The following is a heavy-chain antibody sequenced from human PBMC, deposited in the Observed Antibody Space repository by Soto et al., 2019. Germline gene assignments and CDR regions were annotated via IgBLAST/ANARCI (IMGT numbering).Heavy chain of an antibody. J-gene: IGHJ4*02. Sequence: SETLSLTCTVSGGSINTFYWSWVRQPAGKGLEWIGRIFSSGSTSFNPSLESRVAMSVDTSKNHFSLNLSSVTAADMAVYYCAREGSYSAYNFAHGVQLWSFDFWGQGALVTVSS. V-gene: IGHV4-4*07. CDR3: AREGSYSAYNFAHGVQLWSFDF. CDR1: GGSINTFY. D-gene: IGHD5-12*01. CDR2: IFSSGST.